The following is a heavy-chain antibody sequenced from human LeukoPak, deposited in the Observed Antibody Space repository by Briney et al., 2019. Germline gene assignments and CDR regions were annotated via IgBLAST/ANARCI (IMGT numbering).Heavy chain of an antibody. CDR2: IYHSGST. V-gene: IGHV4-30-2*01. CDR3: VRRYCSGGSCYFDY. Sequence: SQTPSLTCAVSGGSISSGGYSWSWIRQPPGKGLEWIGYIYHSGSTYYNPSLKSRVTISVDRSKNQFSLKLSSVTAADTAVYYCVRRYCSGGSCYFDYWGQGTLVTVSS. D-gene: IGHD2-15*01. J-gene: IGHJ4*02. CDR1: GGSISSGGYS.